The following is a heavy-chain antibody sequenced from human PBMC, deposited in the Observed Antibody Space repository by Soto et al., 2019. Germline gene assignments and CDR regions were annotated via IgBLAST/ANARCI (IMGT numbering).Heavy chain of an antibody. J-gene: IGHJ3*02. Sequence: SETLSLTCAVYGGSFSGYYWSWIRQPPGKGLEWIGEINHSGSTNYNPSLKSRVTISVDTSKNQFSLKLSSVTAADTAVYYRAREGAVAVVDIWGQGTMVTVSS. CDR2: INHSGST. CDR1: GGSFSGYY. V-gene: IGHV4-34*01. D-gene: IGHD6-19*01. CDR3: AREGAVAVVDI.